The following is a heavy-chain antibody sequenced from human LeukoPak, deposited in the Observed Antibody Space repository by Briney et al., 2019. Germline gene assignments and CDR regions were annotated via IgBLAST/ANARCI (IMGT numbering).Heavy chain of an antibody. Sequence: SETLSLTCTVSGGSIRSYFWSWIRQPPGKGLEWIGYIFYSGSTYYNPSLMSRVTISVDTSKNQFSLKLTSVTAADTAVYYCARHDYGGSSAWFDPWGQGTLVSVS. CDR2: IFYSGST. J-gene: IGHJ5*02. CDR3: ARHDYGGSSAWFDP. V-gene: IGHV4-59*01. D-gene: IGHD4-23*01. CDR1: GGSIRSYF.